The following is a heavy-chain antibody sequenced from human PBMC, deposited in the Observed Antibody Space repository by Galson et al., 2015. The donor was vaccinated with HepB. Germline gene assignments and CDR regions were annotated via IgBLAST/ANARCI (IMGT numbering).Heavy chain of an antibody. CDR3: ARESGRHPHDYGDYGWFDP. D-gene: IGHD4-17*01. V-gene: IGHV1-69*13. J-gene: IGHJ5*02. Sequence: SVKVSCKASGGTFSSYAISWVRQAPGQGLEWMGGIIPIFGTANYAQKFQGRVTITADESTSTAYMELSSLRSEDTAVYYCARESGRHPHDYGDYGWFDPWGQGTLVTVSS. CDR2: IIPIFGTA. CDR1: GGTFSSYA.